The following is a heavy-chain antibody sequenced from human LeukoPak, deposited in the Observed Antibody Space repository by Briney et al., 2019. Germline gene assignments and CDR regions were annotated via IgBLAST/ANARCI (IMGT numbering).Heavy chain of an antibody. CDR3: ARGTVTLVAP. Sequence: PSETLSLTCTVSGGPISSSSYYWGWIRQPPGKGLEWIGSIYYSGSTYYNPSLKSRVTISVDTSKNQFSLKLSSVTAADTAVYYCARGTVTLVAPWGQGTLVTVSS. CDR2: IYYSGST. J-gene: IGHJ5*02. CDR1: GGPISSSSYY. V-gene: IGHV4-39*07. D-gene: IGHD4-11*01.